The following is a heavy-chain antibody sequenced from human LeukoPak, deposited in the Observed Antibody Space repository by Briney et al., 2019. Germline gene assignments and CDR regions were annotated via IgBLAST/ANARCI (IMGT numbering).Heavy chain of an antibody. Sequence: HPGGSLRLSCAASGFTFSSYGMHWVRQAPGKGLEWVSFIRFGGTNEYYADSVKGRFTISRDNSKNSLCLQMNSLRPDDTAVYYCAKSRAPTADPDAFDVWGQGTMVTVSS. D-gene: IGHD1-14*01. CDR3: AKSRAPTADPDAFDV. J-gene: IGHJ3*01. CDR2: IRFGGTNE. V-gene: IGHV3-30*02. CDR1: GFTFSSYG.